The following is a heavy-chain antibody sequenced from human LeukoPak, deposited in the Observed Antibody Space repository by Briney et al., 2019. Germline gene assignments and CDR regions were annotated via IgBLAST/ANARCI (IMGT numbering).Heavy chain of an antibody. CDR2: INTNTGNP. J-gene: IGHJ6*02. D-gene: IGHD5-18*01. CDR3: ATEGGYSYGYDLYYYGMDV. V-gene: IGHV7-4-1*02. CDR1: GYTFTNYT. Sequence: ASVKVSCKASGYTFTNYTLNWVRQAPGQGLEWMGWINTNTGNPTYAQGFTGRFVFSLDTSVSTAYLQISSLKAEDTAVYYCATEGGYSYGYDLYYYGMDVWGQGTTVTVSS.